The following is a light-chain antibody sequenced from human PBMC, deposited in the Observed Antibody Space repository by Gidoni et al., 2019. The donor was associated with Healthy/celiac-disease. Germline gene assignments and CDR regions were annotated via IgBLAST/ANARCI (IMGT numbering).Light chain of an antibody. Sequence: EIVMSQSPATLSPSPGERATLSCRASQSVSSNLAWYQHKPGQAPRLLIYGASTRATGIPAGFSGSGSGTGFALTFVSLQSGDVAVYYCQQYKDWPPVYTFGQGTKLEIK. CDR2: GAS. V-gene: IGKV3-15*01. CDR3: QQYKDWPPVYT. J-gene: IGKJ2*01. CDR1: QSVSSN.